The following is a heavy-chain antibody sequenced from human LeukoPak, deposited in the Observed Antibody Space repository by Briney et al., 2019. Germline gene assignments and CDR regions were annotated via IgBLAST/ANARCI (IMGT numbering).Heavy chain of an antibody. CDR3: AKDPYSRGNSYFDY. J-gene: IGHJ4*02. D-gene: IGHD4-23*01. CDR2: ISSDIDNK. CDR1: GFTFSSYG. V-gene: IGHV3-30*18. Sequence: GGSLRLSCTASGFTFSSYGMHWVRQAPGKGLDWVAVISSDIDNKYYADSVKGRFTISRDIAKNSLYLQMNSLRAEDTALYYCAKDPYSRGNSYFDYWGQGTLVTVSS.